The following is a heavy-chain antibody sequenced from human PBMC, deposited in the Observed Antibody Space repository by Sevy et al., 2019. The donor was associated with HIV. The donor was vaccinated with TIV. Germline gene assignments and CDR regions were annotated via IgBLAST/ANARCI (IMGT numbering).Heavy chain of an antibody. CDR1: GFTFSSYD. V-gene: IGHV3-13*01. Sequence: GGSLRLSCAASGFTFSSYDMHWVRQATGKGLEWVSAIGTAGDTYYPGSVKGRFTISRENAKNSLYLQMNSLRAGDTAVYYCARGDTIFGVAHTGGAFVIWGQGTMVTGSS. J-gene: IGHJ3*02. CDR3: ARGDTIFGVAHTGGAFVI. CDR2: IGTAGDT. D-gene: IGHD3-3*01.